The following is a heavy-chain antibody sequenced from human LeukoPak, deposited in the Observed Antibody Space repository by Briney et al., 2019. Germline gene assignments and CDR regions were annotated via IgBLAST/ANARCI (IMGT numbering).Heavy chain of an antibody. CDR3: AKLYSSSSRGGYY. CDR1: GFTFSSYG. CDR2: ISYDGSKK. D-gene: IGHD6-13*01. V-gene: IGHV3-30*18. Sequence: GRSLRLSCVGSGFTFSSYGIHWVRQAPGKWLEWVAVISYDGSKKYYADSVKGRFTISRDNSKNTLYLQMNSLRAEDTAVYYCAKLYSSSSRGGYYWGQGTLVTVSS. J-gene: IGHJ4*02.